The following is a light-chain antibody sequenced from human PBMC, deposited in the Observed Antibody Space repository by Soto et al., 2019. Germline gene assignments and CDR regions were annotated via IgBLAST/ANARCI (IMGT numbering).Light chain of an antibody. CDR3: QQYSSWPPWT. V-gene: IGKV3-20*01. CDR1: QSVSNNY. J-gene: IGKJ1*01. Sequence: EIVLTQSPGTLSLSPGERATLSCRASQSVSNNYLAWYQQKPGQAPRLLIFGASNRATGIPARFSGSGSGTEFTLTISSLESEDSAVYYCQQYSSWPPWTFGQGTKVDIK. CDR2: GAS.